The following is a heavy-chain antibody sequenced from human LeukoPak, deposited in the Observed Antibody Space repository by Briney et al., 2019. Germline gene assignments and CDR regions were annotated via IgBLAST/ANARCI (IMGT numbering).Heavy chain of an antibody. CDR1: GGSISSGSYY. Sequence: PSETLSLTCTVSGGSISSGSYYWSWIRQPPGKGLEWIGSIYHSGSTYYNPSLKSRVTISVDTSKNQFSLKLSSVTAADTAVYYCASDQCQPLYSSGFDYWGQGTLVTVSS. CDR2: IYHSGST. D-gene: IGHD6-19*01. V-gene: IGHV4-39*07. J-gene: IGHJ4*02. CDR3: ASDQCQPLYSSGFDY.